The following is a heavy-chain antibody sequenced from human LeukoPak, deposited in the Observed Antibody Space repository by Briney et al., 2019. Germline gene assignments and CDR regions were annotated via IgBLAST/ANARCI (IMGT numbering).Heavy chain of an antibody. D-gene: IGHD3-22*01. CDR3: ARDGSSGLDFDY. Sequence: GGSLRLSCAASGFTFSSYSMNWVRQAPGKGLEWVSSISSSSSYIYYADSVKGRFTISRDNAKNSLYLQMNSLRAEDTAVYYCARDGSSGLDFDYWGQGTLVTVSS. CDR2: ISSSSSYI. J-gene: IGHJ4*02. V-gene: IGHV3-21*01. CDR1: GFTFSSYS.